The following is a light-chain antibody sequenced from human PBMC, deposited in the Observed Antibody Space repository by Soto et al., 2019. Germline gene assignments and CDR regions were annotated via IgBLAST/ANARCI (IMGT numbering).Light chain of an antibody. V-gene: IGKV1-5*03. Sequence: DMQMTQSPSTLSASVGDRVTITCRASQSISSWLAWYQQKPGKAPKLLIYKASTLESGVPSRFSGSGSGTEFTLTISSLQPDDFATYYCQQYDGGWTFGQGTKVEIK. J-gene: IGKJ1*01. CDR1: QSISSW. CDR2: KAS. CDR3: QQYDGGWT.